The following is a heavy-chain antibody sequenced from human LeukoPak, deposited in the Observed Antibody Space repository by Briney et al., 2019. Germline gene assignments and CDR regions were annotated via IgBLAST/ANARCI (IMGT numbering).Heavy chain of an antibody. Sequence: TLSVNCTVSGGSISSGGYYWTWIRQPPGKGVEWIGNIYHSGSTYYSPSLKSRVTISVDRSKNQLSVKLSSVTAADTAVYYCAPTWSAPAVVHFDYWGQGTLVTVSS. CDR2: IYHSGST. CDR1: GGSISSGGYY. D-gene: IGHD6-13*01. J-gene: IGHJ4*02. CDR3: APTWSAPAVVHFDY. V-gene: IGHV4-30-2*01.